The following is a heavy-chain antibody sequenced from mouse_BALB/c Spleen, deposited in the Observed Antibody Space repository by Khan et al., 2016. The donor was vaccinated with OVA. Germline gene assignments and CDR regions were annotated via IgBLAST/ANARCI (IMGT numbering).Heavy chain of an antibody. D-gene: IGHD3-3*01. Sequence: EVELVESGGGLVKPGGSLKLSCAASGFAFSSYDMSWVRQTPEKRLEWVAFISSGGGSTYYPDTVKGRFTISRDNAKNKLYLQMGSLTSEDTAMYYCARHSGTWFAYWGQGTMVTVSA. CDR1: GFAFSSYD. CDR2: ISSGGGST. CDR3: ARHSGTWFAY. J-gene: IGHJ3*01. V-gene: IGHV5-12-1*01.